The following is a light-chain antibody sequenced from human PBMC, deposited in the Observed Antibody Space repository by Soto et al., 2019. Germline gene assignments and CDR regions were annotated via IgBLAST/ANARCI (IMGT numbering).Light chain of an antibody. CDR1: SSDVGGYNY. V-gene: IGLV2-14*01. Sequence: QSVLTQPASVSGSPGQSITISCTGTSSDVGGYNYVSWYQQHPGKAPKLMIYEVSNRPSGVSNRFSGSKSGNTASLTISGLQAEDEAESYCSSYTSISTLVFGGGTKVTVL. CDR2: EVS. CDR3: SSYTSISTLV. J-gene: IGLJ2*01.